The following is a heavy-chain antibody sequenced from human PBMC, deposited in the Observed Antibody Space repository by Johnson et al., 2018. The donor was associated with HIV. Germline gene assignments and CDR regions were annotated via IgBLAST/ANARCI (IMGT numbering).Heavy chain of an antibody. Sequence: QVQLVESGGGLVKPGGSLRLSCAASGFNLSDYYMSWIRQAPGKGLEWVSYISSSGSTIYYADSVKGRFTISRDNAKNSLYLQMNTLRAEDTAVYYCARDPGNLHCGGDCYPEDAFDLWGQGTMVTVSS. J-gene: IGHJ3*01. CDR1: GFNLSDYY. V-gene: IGHV3-11*01. CDR2: ISSSGSTI. D-gene: IGHD2-21*02. CDR3: ARDPGNLHCGGDCYPEDAFDL.